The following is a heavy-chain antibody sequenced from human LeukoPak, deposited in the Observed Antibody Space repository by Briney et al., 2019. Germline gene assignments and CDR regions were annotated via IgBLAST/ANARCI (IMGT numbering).Heavy chain of an antibody. J-gene: IGHJ4*02. CDR3: ATYDLWTTYYTFQY. CDR1: GFTFSSSA. CDR2: ISTTGSTT. D-gene: IGHD3-3*01. Sequence: PGGSLRLSCAASGFTFSSSAMSWVRQAPGKGLEWVSSISTTGSTTYYADSVRGRFTISRDNSQNTLSLQMDSLTAADTAVYSCATYDLWTTYYTFQYWGQGTLVSVSS. V-gene: IGHV3-23*01.